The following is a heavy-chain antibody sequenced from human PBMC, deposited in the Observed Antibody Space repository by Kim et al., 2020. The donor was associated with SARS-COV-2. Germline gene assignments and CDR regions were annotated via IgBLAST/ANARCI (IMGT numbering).Heavy chain of an antibody. Sequence: GGSLRLSCTASGFIFSDHYMSWIRQAPGKGLEWVSYISGNGLYTNYADSVKGRFTISRDNANKSLYLQMTSLTAEDTAVYYCARGKWLADYWGQGTLVTVSS. CDR2: ISGNGLYT. CDR1: GFIFSDHY. J-gene: IGHJ4*02. V-gene: IGHV3-11*05. CDR3: ARGKWLADY. D-gene: IGHD6-19*01.